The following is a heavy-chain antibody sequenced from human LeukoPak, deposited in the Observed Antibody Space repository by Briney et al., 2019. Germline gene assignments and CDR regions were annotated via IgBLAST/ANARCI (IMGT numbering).Heavy chain of an antibody. CDR1: GGSISSYY. CDR2: IYYSGST. J-gene: IGHJ3*02. Sequence: NPSETLSLTCTVSGGSISSYYWSWIRQPPGKGLEWIGYIYYSGSTNYNPSLKSRVTISVDTSKNQFSLKLSSVTAADTAVYYCARGAPAEAFDIWGQGTMVTVSS. CDR3: ARGAPAEAFDI. V-gene: IGHV4-59*12. D-gene: IGHD2-2*01.